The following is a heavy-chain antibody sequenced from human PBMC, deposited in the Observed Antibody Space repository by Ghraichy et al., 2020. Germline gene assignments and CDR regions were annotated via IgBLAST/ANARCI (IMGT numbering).Heavy chain of an antibody. Sequence: SETLSLTCSVSGASISSDHWSWIRQPPGKGLEWIGYMFYSGSTNYNPSLKSRVTISVDTSKNQFSLKLSSVTAADTAVYYCARSLSGFDSGDYWGQGTAVIVSS. V-gene: IGHV4-59*01. CDR1: GASISSDH. D-gene: IGHD5-12*01. CDR2: MFYSGST. J-gene: IGHJ4*02. CDR3: ARSLSGFDSGDY.